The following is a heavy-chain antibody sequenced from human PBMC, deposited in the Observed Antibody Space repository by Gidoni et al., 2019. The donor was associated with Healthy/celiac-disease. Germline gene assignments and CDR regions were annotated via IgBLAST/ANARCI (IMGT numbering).Heavy chain of an antibody. V-gene: IGHV3-15*01. CDR2: IKSKTDGGTT. J-gene: IGHJ4*02. D-gene: IGHD4-17*01. Sequence: EVQLVESGGGLVKPGGSLRLSCAASGFPFSNSWRGWVRQGPGKGLEWVGRIKSKTDGGTTDYAAPVKGRFTIARDDSKNTLYLQRNSLKTEDTAVYYCTTDPPVTPFSTGSPDYWGQGTLVTVSS. CDR3: TTDPPVTPFSTGSPDY. CDR1: GFPFSNSW.